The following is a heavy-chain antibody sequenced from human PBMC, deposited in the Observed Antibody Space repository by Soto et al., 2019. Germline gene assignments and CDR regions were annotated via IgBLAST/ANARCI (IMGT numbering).Heavy chain of an antibody. Sequence: SETLSLTCAVYGGSFSGYYWSWIRQPPGKGLEWIGEINHSGSTNYNPSLKSRVTISVDTSKNQFSLKLSSVTAADTAVYYCARSRVVAALDYWGQGTLVTVSS. CDR3: ARSRVVAALDY. J-gene: IGHJ4*02. D-gene: IGHD2-15*01. CDR2: INHSGST. CDR1: GGSFSGYY. V-gene: IGHV4-34*01.